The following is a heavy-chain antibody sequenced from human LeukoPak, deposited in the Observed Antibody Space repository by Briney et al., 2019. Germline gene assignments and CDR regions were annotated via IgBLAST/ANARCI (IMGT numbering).Heavy chain of an antibody. D-gene: IGHD2-21*02. CDR3: ARTTSLTASGYDC. V-gene: IGHV1-8*03. CDR2: MNPYTGDR. Sequence: ASVKVSCKTSGYSFTTYHINWVRQASGQGLEWLGWMNPYTGDRGYAQRFQGRLSITSDTSISTAYMELGSLKSDDTAVYFCARTTSLTASGYDCWGQGTLVTVSS. J-gene: IGHJ4*02. CDR1: GYSFTTYH.